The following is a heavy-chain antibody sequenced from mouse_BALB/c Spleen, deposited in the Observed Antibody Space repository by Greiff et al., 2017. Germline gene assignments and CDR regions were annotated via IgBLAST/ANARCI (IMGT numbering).Heavy chain of an antibody. D-gene: IGHD1-1*01. CDR1: GYTFTSYW. J-gene: IGHJ1*01. Sequence: QVHVKQPGAELVKPGAPVKLSCKASGYTFTSYWMNWVKQRPGRGLEWIGRIDPSDSETHYNQKFKDKATLTVDKSSSTAYIQLSSLTSEDSAVYYCARSYYGSRAYWYFDVWGAGTTVTVSA. CDR3: ARSYYGSRAYWYFDV. V-gene: IGHV1-69*02. CDR2: IDPSDSET.